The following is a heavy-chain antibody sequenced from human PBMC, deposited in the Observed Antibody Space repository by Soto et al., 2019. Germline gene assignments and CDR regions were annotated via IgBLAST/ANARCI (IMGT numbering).Heavy chain of an antibody. D-gene: IGHD3-9*01. Sequence: SETLSLTCTVSGGSISSYYWSWIRQPPGKGLEWIGYIYYSGSTNYNPSLKSRVTISVDTSKNQFSLKLSSVTAADTAVYYCARLAEDILTGYYTGYYFDYWGQGTLVTVS. V-gene: IGHV4-59*01. CDR1: GGSISSYY. CDR2: IYYSGST. CDR3: ARLAEDILTGYYTGYYFDY. J-gene: IGHJ4*02.